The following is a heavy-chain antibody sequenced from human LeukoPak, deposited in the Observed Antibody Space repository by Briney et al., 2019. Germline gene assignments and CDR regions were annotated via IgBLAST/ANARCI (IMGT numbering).Heavy chain of an antibody. D-gene: IGHD6-19*01. V-gene: IGHV4-59*08. CDR2: VYYTGST. CDR3: ARRVSSSSGLRPWYFDY. J-gene: IGHJ4*02. Sequence: SETLSLTCSVSGGSFSSYFWSWIRLPPGKGLEWLGYVYYTGSTNYNPSLRSRVTISVDTSKNQSSLKLSSVTAADTAIYYCARRVSSSSGLRPWYFDYWGQGTLVTVSS. CDR1: GGSFSSYF.